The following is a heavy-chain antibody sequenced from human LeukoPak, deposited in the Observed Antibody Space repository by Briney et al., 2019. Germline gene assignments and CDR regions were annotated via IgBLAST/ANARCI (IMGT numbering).Heavy chain of an antibody. CDR3: ARGGYGYYYYYYMDV. D-gene: IGHD5-12*01. Sequence: TSETLSLTCTVSGGSISSYYWSWIRQPPGKGLEWIGYIYYSGSTNYNPSLKSRVTISVDTSKNQFSLKLSSVTAADTAVYYCARGGYGYYYYYYMDVWGKGTTVTISS. V-gene: IGHV4-59*01. J-gene: IGHJ6*03. CDR2: IYYSGST. CDR1: GGSISSYY.